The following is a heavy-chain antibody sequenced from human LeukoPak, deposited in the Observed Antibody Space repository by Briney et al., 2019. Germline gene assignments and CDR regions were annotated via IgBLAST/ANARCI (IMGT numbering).Heavy chain of an antibody. CDR3: ARPVGVAGDGSYYFDY. J-gene: IGHJ4*02. V-gene: IGHV5-51*01. D-gene: IGHD2-15*01. CDR2: FYPGDFDT. CDR1: GYRFTSFW. Sequence: GESLKISCKGSGYRFTSFWIGWVRQMPGKGLEWMGIFYPGDFDTRYSPSFQGQVTISADKSISTAYLQWSSLKASDTAMYYCARPVGVAGDGSYYFDYWGQGTLVTVSS.